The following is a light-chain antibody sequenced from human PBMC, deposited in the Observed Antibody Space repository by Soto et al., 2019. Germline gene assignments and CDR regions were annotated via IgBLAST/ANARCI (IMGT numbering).Light chain of an antibody. V-gene: IGKV1-33*01. CDR2: DAS. CDR1: QDISNY. Sequence: DIQMTQSPSSLSASVGDRVTITCQASQDISNYLNWYQQKPGKAPKLLIYDASNLETGVPSRFSGSGSGTDFTFTISSLQPEDFATYYCQQYDNLPLTFGPGPKVDIK. J-gene: IGKJ3*01. CDR3: QQYDNLPLT.